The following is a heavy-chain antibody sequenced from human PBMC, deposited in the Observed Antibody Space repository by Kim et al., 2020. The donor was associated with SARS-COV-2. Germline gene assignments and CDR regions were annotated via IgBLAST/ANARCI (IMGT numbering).Heavy chain of an antibody. CDR2: MNPNSGNT. V-gene: IGHV1-8*01. J-gene: IGHJ6*02. Sequence: ASVKVSCKASGYTFTSYDINWVRQATGQGLEWMGWMNPNSGNTGYAQKFQGRVTRTRNTSISTAYMELSSLRSEDTAVYYCARVRSRQGQQLVLGYYYGMNVWGQGTTVTVSS. CDR3: ARVRSRQGQQLVLGYYYGMNV. D-gene: IGHD6-13*01. CDR1: GYTFTSYD.